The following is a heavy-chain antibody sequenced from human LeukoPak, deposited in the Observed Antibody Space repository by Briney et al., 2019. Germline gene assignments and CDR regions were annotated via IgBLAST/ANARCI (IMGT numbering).Heavy chain of an antibody. CDR2: IKSKTDGGTT. J-gene: IGHJ6*03. D-gene: IGHD1-1*01. CDR3: TTDSVGTTGTTWDYYYYYMDV. V-gene: IGHV3-15*01. Sequence: PGGSLRLSCTASGFTFSTYWMSWVRQAPGKGLEWVGRIKSKTDGGTTDYAAPVKGRFTISRDDSKNTLYLQMNSLKTEDTAVYYCTTDSVGTTGTTWDYYYYYMDVWGKGTTVTVSS. CDR1: GFTFSTYW.